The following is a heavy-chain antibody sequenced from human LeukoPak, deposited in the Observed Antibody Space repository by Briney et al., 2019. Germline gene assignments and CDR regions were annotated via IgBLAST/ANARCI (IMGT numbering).Heavy chain of an antibody. D-gene: IGHD3-3*01. CDR2: IIPIFGTA. Sequence: GASVKVSCKASGGTFSSYAISWVRQAPGQGLEWMGGIIPIFGTANYAQKFQGRVTITTDESTSTAYMELSSLRSEDTAVYYCARMGGFWSGYYLAYWGQGTLVTVSS. V-gene: IGHV1-69*05. CDR1: GGTFSSYA. CDR3: ARMGGFWSGYYLAY. J-gene: IGHJ4*02.